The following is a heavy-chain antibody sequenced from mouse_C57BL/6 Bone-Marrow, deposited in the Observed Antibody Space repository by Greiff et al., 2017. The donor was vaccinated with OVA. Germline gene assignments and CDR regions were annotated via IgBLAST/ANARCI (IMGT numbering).Heavy chain of an antibody. J-gene: IGHJ3*01. CDR2: IDPETGGT. Sequence: QVQLQQSGAELVRPGASVTLSCKASGYTFTDYEMHWVKQTPVHGLEWIGAIDPETGGTAYNQKFKGKAILTADKSSSTAYMELRSLTSEDSAVYYCTRFSHYGPFAYWGQGTLVTVSA. CDR3: TRFSHYGPFAY. V-gene: IGHV1-15*01. CDR1: GYTFTDYE. D-gene: IGHD1-1*02.